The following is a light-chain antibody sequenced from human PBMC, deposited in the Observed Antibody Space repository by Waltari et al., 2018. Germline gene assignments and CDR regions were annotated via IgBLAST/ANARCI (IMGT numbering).Light chain of an antibody. CDR1: QSVSKY. CDR3: QQYVSLPST. V-gene: IGKV3-20*01. Sequence: EIVLTPSPGTLSLSPGDRAILPCRASQSVSKYLAWYQQKPGQAPRLLIFGASSRATGIPDRFSGSGSGTDLSLTISRVEPEDFAVYYCQQYVSLPSTFGQGTKVEIE. J-gene: IGKJ1*01. CDR2: GAS.